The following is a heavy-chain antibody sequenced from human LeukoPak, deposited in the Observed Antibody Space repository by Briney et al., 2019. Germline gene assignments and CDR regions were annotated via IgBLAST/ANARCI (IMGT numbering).Heavy chain of an antibody. CDR1: GGSISSSSYY. D-gene: IGHD3-3*01. CDR2: INHSGST. CDR3: ARGLTYYDFWSGPSGDY. V-gene: IGHV4-39*07. Sequence: SETLSLTCTVSGGSISSSSYYWGWIRQPPGKGLEWIGEINHSGSTNYNPSLKSRVTISVDTSKNQFSLKLCSVTAADTAVYYCARGLTYYDFWSGPSGDYWGQGTLVTVSS. J-gene: IGHJ4*02.